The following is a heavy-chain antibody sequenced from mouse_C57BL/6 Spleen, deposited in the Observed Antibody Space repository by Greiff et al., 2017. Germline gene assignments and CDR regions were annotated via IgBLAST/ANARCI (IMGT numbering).Heavy chain of an antibody. CDR2: INPYNGGT. V-gene: IGHV1-19*01. CDR1: GYTFTDYY. J-gene: IGHJ4*01. Sequence: LQQSGPVLVKPGASVKMSCKASGYTFTDYYMNWVKQSHGKSLEWIGVINPYNGGTSYNQKFKGKATLTVDKSSSTAYMELNSLTSEDSAVYYCATYGSGAMDYWGQGTSVTVSS. CDR3: ATYGSGAMDY. D-gene: IGHD1-1*01.